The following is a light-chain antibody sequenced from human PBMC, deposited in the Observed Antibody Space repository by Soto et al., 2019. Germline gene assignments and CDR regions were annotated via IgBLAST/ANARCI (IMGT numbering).Light chain of an antibody. CDR1: SSNIGSTT. V-gene: IGLV1-44*01. Sequence: QSALTQPPSASGTPGQRVTIACSGSSSNIGSTTVKWYQQLPGTAPKLLIYNNNQRPSGVPDRFSGSKSGTSASLAISGLQSEDEADDDCAAWDDSLNGVVFGGGTKLTVL. CDR2: NNN. J-gene: IGLJ3*02. CDR3: AAWDDSLNGVV.